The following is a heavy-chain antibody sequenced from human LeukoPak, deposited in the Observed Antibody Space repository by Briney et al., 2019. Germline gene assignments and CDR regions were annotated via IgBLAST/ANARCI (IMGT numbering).Heavy chain of an antibody. CDR1: GFTFSSYS. CDR3: AREARYYYDSSGYGHFDY. Sequence: GGSLRLSCAASGFTFSSYSMNWVRQAPGKGLEWVSSISSSSSYIYYADSVKGRFTISRDNAKNSLYLQMNSLRAEDTAAYYCAREARYYYDSSGYGHFDYWGQGTLVTVSS. D-gene: IGHD3-22*01. J-gene: IGHJ4*02. V-gene: IGHV3-21*01. CDR2: ISSSSSYI.